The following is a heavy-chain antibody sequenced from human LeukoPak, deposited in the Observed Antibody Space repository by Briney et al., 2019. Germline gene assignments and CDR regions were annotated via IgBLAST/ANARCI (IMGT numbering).Heavy chain of an antibody. J-gene: IGHJ4*02. V-gene: IGHV3-30*19. CDR2: ISYDGSNK. Sequence: GGSLRLSCAASGFTFSSYGIHWVRQAPGKGLEWVAVISYDGSNKYYADSVKGRFTISRDNSKNTLYLQMNSLRAEDTAVYYCAREYSSGYYHDWGQGTLVTVSS. CDR3: AREYSSGYYHD. CDR1: GFTFSSYG. D-gene: IGHD3-22*01.